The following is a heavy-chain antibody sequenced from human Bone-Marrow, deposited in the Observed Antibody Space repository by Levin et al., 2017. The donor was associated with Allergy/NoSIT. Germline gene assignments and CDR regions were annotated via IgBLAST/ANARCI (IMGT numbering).Heavy chain of an antibody. Sequence: GESLKISCAASGFTFSSYGMHWVRQAPGKGLEWVAVISYDGSNKYYADSVKGRFTISRDNSKNTLYLQMNSLRAEDTAVYYCAKDQTYYYYGMDVWGQGTTVTVSS. CDR1: GFTFSSYG. V-gene: IGHV3-30*18. CDR2: ISYDGSNK. CDR3: AKDQTYYYYGMDV. J-gene: IGHJ6*02.